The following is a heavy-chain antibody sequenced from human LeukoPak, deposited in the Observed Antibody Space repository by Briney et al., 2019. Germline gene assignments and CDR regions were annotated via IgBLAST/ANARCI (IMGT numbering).Heavy chain of an antibody. D-gene: IGHD2-2*01. Sequence: QPGRSLRLSCAASGFTFSSYGMHWVRQAPGKGLEWVAVLWYDGSNKYYADSAKGRFTVSRDNSKNTLYLQMNSLRAEDTAVYYCAKLGCSSTRCYINYWGQGTLVTVSS. V-gene: IGHV3-33*06. CDR3: AKLGCSSTRCYINY. CDR2: LWYDGSNK. J-gene: IGHJ4*02. CDR1: GFTFSSYG.